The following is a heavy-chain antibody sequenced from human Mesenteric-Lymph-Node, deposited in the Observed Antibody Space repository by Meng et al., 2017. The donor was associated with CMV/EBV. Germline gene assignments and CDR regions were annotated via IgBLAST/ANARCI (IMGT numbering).Heavy chain of an antibody. Sequence: GGPLRLSCAASGFTFGSYDMHWVRQATGKGLEWVSGIATTGETYYPGSVKGRFTISREDAKNSLYLQMNSLRAGDTAVYYCVREMYQGDTFDLWGQGTMVTVSS. V-gene: IGHV3-13*01. J-gene: IGHJ3*01. CDR3: VREMYQGDTFDL. CDR2: IATTGET. CDR1: GFTFGSYD. D-gene: IGHD2-2*01.